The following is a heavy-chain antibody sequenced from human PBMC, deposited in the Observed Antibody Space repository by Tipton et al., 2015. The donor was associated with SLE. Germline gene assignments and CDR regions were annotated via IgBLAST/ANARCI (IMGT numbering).Heavy chain of an antibody. CDR3: ASWSLGYSYGHAYAFDI. J-gene: IGHJ3*02. CDR1: GGSISSSSYY. V-gene: IGHV4-30-4*01. D-gene: IGHD5-18*01. CDR2: IYYSGST. Sequence: TLSLTCTVSGGSISSSSYYWSWIRQPPGKGLEWIGYIYYSGSTYYNPSLKSRVTISVDTSKNQFSLKLSSVTAADTAVYYCASWSLGYSYGHAYAFDIWGQRTMVTGSS.